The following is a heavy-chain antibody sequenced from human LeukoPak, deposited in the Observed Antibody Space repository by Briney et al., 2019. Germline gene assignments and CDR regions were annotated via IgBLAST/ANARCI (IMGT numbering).Heavy chain of an antibody. J-gene: IGHJ4*02. CDR2: INPNNGAT. CDR1: GYTFTGYY. V-gene: IGHV1-2*06. D-gene: IGHD1-26*01. CDR3: TRETGSYHGNDY. Sequence: ASVTVSCTASGYTFTGYYMHWVRQAPGQGLEWMGRINPNNGATNYAQKLQGRVTITGDTSISTAYMELSSLRSDDTAVYYCTRETGSYHGNDYWGQGTLVTVSS.